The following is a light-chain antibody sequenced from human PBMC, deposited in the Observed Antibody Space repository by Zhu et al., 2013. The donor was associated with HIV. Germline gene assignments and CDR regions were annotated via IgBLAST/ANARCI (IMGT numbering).Light chain of an antibody. V-gene: IGLV3-19*01. CDR3: YSWDSSDNHYV. Sequence: SSELTQDPAVSVALGQTVRITCQGDSLRRYYASWYQQKPGQAPVLVIYAKNDRPSGIPDRFSGSSSGNTASLTITGAQAEDEADYYCYSWDSSDNHYVFGTGTKVTVL. J-gene: IGLJ1*01. CDR1: SLRRYY. CDR2: AKN.